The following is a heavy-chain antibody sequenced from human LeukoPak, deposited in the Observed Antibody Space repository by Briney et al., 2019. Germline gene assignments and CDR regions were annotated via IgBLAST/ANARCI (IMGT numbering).Heavy chain of an antibody. CDR2: MHPNSGNT. CDR3: ARVNYYRNAFDI. D-gene: IGHD3-10*01. CDR1: GYTFTSYD. J-gene: IGHJ3*02. Sequence: ASGKVSCKASGYTFTSYDINWVRQATGQGLEWMGWMHPNSGNTGYAQKFQGRVTITRNTSISTAYMELTSLRSEDTAVYYCARVNYYRNAFDIWGQGTMVTVSS. V-gene: IGHV1-8*03.